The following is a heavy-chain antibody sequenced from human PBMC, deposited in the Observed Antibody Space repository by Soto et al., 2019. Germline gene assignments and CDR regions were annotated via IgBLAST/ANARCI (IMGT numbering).Heavy chain of an antibody. CDR3: AREYCSGGSCYYIDY. D-gene: IGHD2-15*01. CDR2: IIPILGIA. Sequence: ASVKVSCKASGGTFSSYTISWVRQAPGQGLEWMGRIIPILGIANYAQKFQGRVTITADKSTSTAYMELSSLRSEDTAVYYCAREYCSGGSCYYIDYWGQGTLVTVSS. V-gene: IGHV1-69*02. J-gene: IGHJ4*02. CDR1: GGTFSSYT.